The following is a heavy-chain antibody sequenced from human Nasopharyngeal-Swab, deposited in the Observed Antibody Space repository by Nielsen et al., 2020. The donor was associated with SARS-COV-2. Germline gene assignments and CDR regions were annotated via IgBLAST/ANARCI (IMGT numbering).Heavy chain of an antibody. CDR2: IWYDGSNK. D-gene: IGHD2-15*01. CDR3: ARESGGGTDYYFDY. V-gene: IGHV3-33*01. J-gene: IGHJ4*02. CDR1: GFTFSDYG. Sequence: GESLKISCAASGFTFSDYGMHWVRQAPGKGLEWVTVIWYDGSNKYYADSVKGRFTISRDNSKNTLYLQMNSLRAEDTAVYYCARESGGGTDYYFDYWGQGTLVSVSS.